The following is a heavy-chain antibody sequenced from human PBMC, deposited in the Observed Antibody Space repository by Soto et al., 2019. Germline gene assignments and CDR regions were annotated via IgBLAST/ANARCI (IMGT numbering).Heavy chain of an antibody. J-gene: IGHJ4*02. CDR3: ASGPYLSAAY. CDR1: GCSISSGGFY. V-gene: IGHV4-31*03. Sequence: SETLSLTCTVSGCSISSGGFYWSWIRQHPGKGLEWIVSIYDSGSTYYNPSLKSRLTISIDTSKSQFSLKMSSVSAADTAVYYCASGPYLSAAYWGQGTLVTVSS. CDR2: IYDSGST. D-gene: IGHD2-15*01.